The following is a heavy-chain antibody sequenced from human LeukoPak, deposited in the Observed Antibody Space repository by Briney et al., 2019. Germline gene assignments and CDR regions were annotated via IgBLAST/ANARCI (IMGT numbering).Heavy chain of an antibody. CDR3: ARTHSSSWYNYFDY. CDR2: ISGSGGST. Sequence: HPGGSLRLSCAASGFTFSSYAMSWVRQAPGKGLEWGSAISGSGGSTYYADSVKGRFTISRDNSKNTLYLQMNSLRAEDTAVYYCARTHSSSWYNYFDYWGQGTLVTVSS. D-gene: IGHD6-13*01. J-gene: IGHJ4*02. CDR1: GFTFSSYA. V-gene: IGHV3-23*01.